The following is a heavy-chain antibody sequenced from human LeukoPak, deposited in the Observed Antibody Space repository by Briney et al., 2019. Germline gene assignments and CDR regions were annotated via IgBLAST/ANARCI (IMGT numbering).Heavy chain of an antibody. D-gene: IGHD6-13*01. CDR1: GFTVSSNY. J-gene: IGHJ5*02. V-gene: IGHV3-74*01. CDR3: ARDTSAAGRFDP. CDR2: INSDGSST. Sequence: GGSLRLSCAASGFTVSSNYMSWVRQTPGKGLLWVSRINSDGSSTSHADSVKGRFTISRDNAKNTLYLQMNSLRAEDTAVYYCARDTSAAGRFDPWGQGTLVTVSS.